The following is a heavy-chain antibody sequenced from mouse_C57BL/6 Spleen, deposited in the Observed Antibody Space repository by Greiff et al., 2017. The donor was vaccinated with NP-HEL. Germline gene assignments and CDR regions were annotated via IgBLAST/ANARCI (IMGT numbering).Heavy chain of an antibody. CDR3: TRTLLLTPYAMDY. V-gene: IGHV1-5*01. D-gene: IGHD2-10*01. CDR2: IYSGNSDT. Sequence: VQLQQSGTVLARPGASVKMSCKTSGYTFTSYWMHWVKQRPGQGLEWIGAIYSGNSDTSYNQKFKGKAKLTAVTSASTAYMELSSLTNEDSAVYYCTRTLLLTPYAMDYWGQGTSVTVSS. CDR1: GYTFTSYW. J-gene: IGHJ4*01.